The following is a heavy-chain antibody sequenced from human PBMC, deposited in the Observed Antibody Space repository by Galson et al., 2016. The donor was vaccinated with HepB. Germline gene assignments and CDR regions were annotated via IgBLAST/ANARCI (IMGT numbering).Heavy chain of an antibody. J-gene: IGHJ5*02. CDR1: GFTFSSYA. CDR3: AKVIPSDYYDRSGPSGNNWFDP. V-gene: IGHV3-23*01. Sequence: SLRLSCAASGFTFSSYAMSWVRQAPGKGLEWVSAISGSGGSTYYADSVKGRFTISRDNSKNTLYLQRNSLRAEDTAVCYCAKVIPSDYYDRSGPSGNNWFDPWGQGTLVTVSS. CDR2: ISGSGGST. D-gene: IGHD3-22*01.